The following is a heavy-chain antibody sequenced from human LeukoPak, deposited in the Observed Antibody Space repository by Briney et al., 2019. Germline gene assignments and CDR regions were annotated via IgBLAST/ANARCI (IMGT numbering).Heavy chain of an antibody. Sequence: SETLSLTCAVSGYSISSGYYWGWIRQPPGKGLEWIGSIYYSGSTYYNPSLRSRVTISVDTSKNQFSLKLSSVTAADTAVYYCVFYQLLYWFDPWGQGTLVTVSS. CDR3: VFYQLLYWFDP. V-gene: IGHV4-38-2*01. CDR2: IYYSGST. D-gene: IGHD2-2*01. CDR1: GYSISSGYY. J-gene: IGHJ5*02.